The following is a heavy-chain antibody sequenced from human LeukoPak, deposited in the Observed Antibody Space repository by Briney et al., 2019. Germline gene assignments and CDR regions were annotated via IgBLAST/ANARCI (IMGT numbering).Heavy chain of an antibody. Sequence: ASVKVSCKASGGTFSSYAISWVRQAPGQGLEWMGGIIPIFGTANYAQKFQGRVTITADESTSTAYMELSSLRSEDTAVYYCARDRDGGNWFDPWGQGTLVTVSS. CDR3: ARDRDGGNWFDP. D-gene: IGHD4-23*01. CDR2: IIPIFGTA. CDR1: GGTFSSYA. V-gene: IGHV1-69*13. J-gene: IGHJ5*02.